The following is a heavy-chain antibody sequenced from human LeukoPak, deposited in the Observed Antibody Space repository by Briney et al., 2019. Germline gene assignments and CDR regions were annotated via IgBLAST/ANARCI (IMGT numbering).Heavy chain of an antibody. CDR3: AKRPNKLSFRRVYYFDY. CDR2: INHSGST. D-gene: IGHD1/OR15-1a*01. Sequence: SETLSLTCAVYGGSFSGYYWSWIRQPPGKGLEWIGEINHSGSTNYNPSLKSRVTISVDTSKNQFSLKLSSVTAADTAVYYCAKRPNKLSFRRVYYFDYWGQGTLVTVSS. CDR1: GGSFSGYY. J-gene: IGHJ4*02. V-gene: IGHV4-34*01.